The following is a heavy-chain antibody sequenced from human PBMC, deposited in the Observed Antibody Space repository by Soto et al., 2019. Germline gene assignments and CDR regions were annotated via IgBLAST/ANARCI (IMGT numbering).Heavy chain of an antibody. J-gene: IGHJ4*02. Sequence: ASVKVSCKASGYTFTSYGISWVRQAPGQGLEWMGWISAYNGNTNYAQKLQGRVTMTTDTSASTAYMELSSLRSEDTAVYYCARLAGNSGYDDYYFDYWGQGTLVTVSS. D-gene: IGHD5-12*01. CDR2: ISAYNGNT. V-gene: IGHV1-18*01. CDR3: ARLAGNSGYDDYYFDY. CDR1: GYTFTSYG.